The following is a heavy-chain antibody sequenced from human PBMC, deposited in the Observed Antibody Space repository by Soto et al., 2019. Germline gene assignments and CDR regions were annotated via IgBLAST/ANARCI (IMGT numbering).Heavy chain of an antibody. CDR2: IIPIFGTA. Sequence: SVKVSCKASGGTFSSYAISWVRQAPGQGLEWMGGIIPIFGTANYAQKFQGRVTITADTSTSTAYMELSSLRSEDTAVYYCARVNDFTYYYYGMDVWGQGTTVTVSS. CDR3: ARVNDFTYYYYGMDV. CDR1: GGTFSSYA. V-gene: IGHV1-69*06. J-gene: IGHJ6*02. D-gene: IGHD3-3*01.